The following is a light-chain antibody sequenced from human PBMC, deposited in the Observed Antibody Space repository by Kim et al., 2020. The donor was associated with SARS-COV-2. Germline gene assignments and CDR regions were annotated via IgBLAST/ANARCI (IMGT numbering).Light chain of an antibody. Sequence: SSELTQDPAVSVALGQTVRITCQGDSLRNYYASWYQQKPGQAPALVIYGASNRPSGIPDRFSGSSSGNTASLTITGAQAEDEADYYCNSRDSSGYHWVFGGGTKLTVL. CDR1: SLRNYY. J-gene: IGLJ3*02. CDR2: GAS. CDR3: NSRDSSGYHWV. V-gene: IGLV3-19*01.